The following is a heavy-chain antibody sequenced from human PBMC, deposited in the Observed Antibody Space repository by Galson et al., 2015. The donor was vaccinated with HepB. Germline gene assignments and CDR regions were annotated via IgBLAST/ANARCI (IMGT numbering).Heavy chain of an antibody. J-gene: IGHJ4*02. Sequence: SLRLSCAASGFSFITYTMHWVRQAPGKGLEWMAVISYDGINTYYSDSVKGRFTISRDDSKNTAYLQMNSLRAEDTAVYYCARVHSSSLDYWGQGTLVTVSS. CDR1: GFSFITYT. V-gene: IGHV3-30-3*01. D-gene: IGHD6-13*01. CDR3: ARVHSSSLDY. CDR2: ISYDGINT.